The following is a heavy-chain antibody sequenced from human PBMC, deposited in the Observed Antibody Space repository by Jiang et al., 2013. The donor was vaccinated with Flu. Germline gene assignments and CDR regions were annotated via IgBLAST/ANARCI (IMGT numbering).Heavy chain of an antibody. Sequence: GAEVKKPGASVKVSCKASGYTFTSYYMHWVRQAPGQGLEWMGIINPSGGSPSYAQKFQGRVTMTRDTSTSTVYMELSSLRSEDTAVYYCARGGVTMVRGAMNYFDYWGQGTLVTVSS. CDR2: INPSGGSP. CDR3: ARGGVTMVRGAMNYFDY. CDR1: GYTFTSYY. V-gene: IGHV1-46*01. J-gene: IGHJ4*02. D-gene: IGHD3-10*01.